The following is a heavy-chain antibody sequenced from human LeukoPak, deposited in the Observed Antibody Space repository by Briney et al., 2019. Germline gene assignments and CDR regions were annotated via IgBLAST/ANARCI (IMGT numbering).Heavy chain of an antibody. Sequence: SETLSLTCTVAGGSISSSNYYWGWIRQPPEKGLDWIGTIYYSGSTYYNPSLKSRITISVDTSKNQFSLKMRSVTAADTAVYYCARPTSKLGSFDYWGQGTLVTVSS. CDR3: ARPTSKLGSFDY. D-gene: IGHD2/OR15-2a*01. V-gene: IGHV4-39*01. J-gene: IGHJ4*02. CDR1: GGSISSSNYY. CDR2: IYYSGST.